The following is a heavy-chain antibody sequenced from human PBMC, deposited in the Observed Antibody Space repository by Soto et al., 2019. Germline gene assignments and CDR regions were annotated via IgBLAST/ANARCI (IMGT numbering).Heavy chain of an antibody. Sequence: GASVKVSCKASGYNFNGYYVHWVRQAPGQGLEWMGWINPNSGGTNYAQKFQGRVTITADESTSTAYMELSSLRSEDTAVYYCARDIDASWGQGTLVTVSS. J-gene: IGHJ4*02. CDR1: GYNFNGYY. D-gene: IGHD3-16*02. V-gene: IGHV1-2*02. CDR3: ARDIDAS. CDR2: INPNSGGT.